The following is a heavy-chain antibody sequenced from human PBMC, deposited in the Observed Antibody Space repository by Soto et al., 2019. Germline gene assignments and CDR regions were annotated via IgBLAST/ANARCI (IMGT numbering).Heavy chain of an antibody. V-gene: IGHV3-9*01. CDR3: AKDIWGDDTSRSSFDV. CDR2: ITSNSGRM. D-gene: IGHD3-16*01. J-gene: IGHJ3*01. CDR1: GFTFDDYA. Sequence: GGSLRLSCAASGFTFDDYAMHWVRQAPGKGLEWVSTITSNSGRMGYADSVKGRFTISRDDAKNSLYLQMASLRAEDTALYYCAKDIWGDDTSRSSFDVWGQGTMVTVSS.